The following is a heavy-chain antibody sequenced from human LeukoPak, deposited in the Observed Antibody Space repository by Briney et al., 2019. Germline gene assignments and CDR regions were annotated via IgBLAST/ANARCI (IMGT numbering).Heavy chain of an antibody. CDR1: GFSFSTYW. D-gene: IGHD6-6*01. V-gene: IGHV3-7*01. Sequence: GGSLRLSCVASGFSFSTYWMSWVRQAPGKGLEWVADIKGDTSKKYYVDSVKGRFSISRDNAKNSLSLQMNSLRAEDTAVYYCARARWYSSSSGGFDYWGQGTLVTVSS. J-gene: IGHJ4*02. CDR2: IKGDTSKK. CDR3: ARARWYSSSSGGFDY.